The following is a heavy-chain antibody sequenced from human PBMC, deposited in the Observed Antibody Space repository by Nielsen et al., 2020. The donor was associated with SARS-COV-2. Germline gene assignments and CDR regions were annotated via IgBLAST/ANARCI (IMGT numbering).Heavy chain of an antibody. D-gene: IGHD6-19*01. V-gene: IGHV3-9*01. CDR3: AKDSGSGMDY. Sequence: SLKISCAASGFTFSYYAMHWVRQAPGKGLEWVSGISWNSGSIGYADSVKGRFTISRDNAKNSLYLQMNSLRAEDTALYYCAKDSGSGMDYWGQGTLVTVSS. CDR2: ISWNSGSI. J-gene: IGHJ4*02. CDR1: GFTFSYYA.